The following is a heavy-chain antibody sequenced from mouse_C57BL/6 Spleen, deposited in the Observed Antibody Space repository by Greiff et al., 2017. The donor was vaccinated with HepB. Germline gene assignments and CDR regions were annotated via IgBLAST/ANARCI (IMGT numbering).Heavy chain of an antibody. D-gene: IGHD1-1*01. J-gene: IGHJ4*01. V-gene: IGHV5-17*01. Sequence: DVHLVESGGGLVKPGGSLKLSCAASGFTFSDYGMHWVRQAPEKGLEWVAYISSGSSTIYYADTVKGRFTISRDNAKNTLFLQMTSLRSEDTAMYYCARETTVYYYAMDYWGQGTSVTVSS. CDR2: ISSGSSTI. CDR1: GFTFSDYG. CDR3: ARETTVYYYAMDY.